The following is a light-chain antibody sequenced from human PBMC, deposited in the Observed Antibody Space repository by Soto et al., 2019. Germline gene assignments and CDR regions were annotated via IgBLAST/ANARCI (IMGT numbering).Light chain of an antibody. V-gene: IGKV3-11*01. CDR2: DAS. J-gene: IGKJ4*01. Sequence: EIVLTQSPATLSLSPGERATLSCRVSQSVSSYLAWYQQKPGQAPRLLIYDASNRATGIPARFSGSGSGTDFTLTISSLEPEDFAVYYCQQHSNWPPLTFGGGTKVEIK. CDR1: QSVSSY. CDR3: QQHSNWPPLT.